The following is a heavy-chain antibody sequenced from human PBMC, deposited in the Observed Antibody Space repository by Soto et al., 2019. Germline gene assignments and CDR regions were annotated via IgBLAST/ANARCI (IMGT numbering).Heavy chain of an antibody. CDR1: GGTFSSYA. CDR3: ARDRIAGSKYYYGMDV. Sequence: QVQLVQSGAEVKKPGSSVRVSCKASGGTFSSYAISWVRQAPGQGLEWMGGIIPIFVTENYAQKFQGRVTITADESTSTAEMELSSLRSEDTAVYYCARDRIAGSKYYYGMDVWGQGTTVTVSS. CDR2: IIPIFVTE. J-gene: IGHJ6*02. V-gene: IGHV1-69*01. D-gene: IGHD6-13*01.